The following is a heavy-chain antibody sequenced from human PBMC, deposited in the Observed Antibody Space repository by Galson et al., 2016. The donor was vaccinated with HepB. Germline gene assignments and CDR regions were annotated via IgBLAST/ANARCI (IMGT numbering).Heavy chain of an antibody. J-gene: IGHJ4*02. CDR1: GFTFGDYA. Sequence: SLRLSCAASGFTFGDYAMSWFRQAPGKGLEWVGFIRSKTYGGTTEYAASVKGRFTVSRDDSKTIAYLQMNSLKTEDTAVYYCTREEPEHTVISLESGIEIFDYWGQGTLVTVSS. D-gene: IGHD4-17*01. CDR2: IRSKTYGGTT. V-gene: IGHV3-49*03. CDR3: TREEPEHTVISLESGIEIFDY.